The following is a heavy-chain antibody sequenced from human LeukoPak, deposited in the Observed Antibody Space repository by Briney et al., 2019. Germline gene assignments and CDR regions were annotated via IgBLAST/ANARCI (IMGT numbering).Heavy chain of an antibody. D-gene: IGHD2-15*01. V-gene: IGHV4-39*01. CDR2: IYYSGST. J-gene: IGHJ4*02. CDR1: GGSITNSNYY. Sequence: SETLSLTCAVSGGSITNSNYYWGWIRQPPGTGLEWIGSIYYSGSTYYNPSLKSRVTISVDTSKKQFSLKLTSVTAADTAVYYCASQGGCSSGSCFSRIDSWGQGTLVTVSS. CDR3: ASQGGCSSGSCFSRIDS.